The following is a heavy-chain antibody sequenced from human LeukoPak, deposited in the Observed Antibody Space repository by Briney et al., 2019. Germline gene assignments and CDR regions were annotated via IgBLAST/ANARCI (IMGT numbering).Heavy chain of an antibody. CDR1: RGSISSSSHY. CDR3: ARHRASSGWYRAHDAFDI. D-gene: IGHD6-19*01. V-gene: IGHV4-39*01. CDR2: IYYRGST. J-gene: IGHJ3*02. Sequence: SPETLSLTRTVPRGSISSSSHYWGWIRHPPGKGLEWLGSIYYRGSTYYNPSLKTRVTISVDTPKNQFSWKRSSVTAADTGVYYCARHRASSGWYRAHDAFDIWGQGKMVTVSS.